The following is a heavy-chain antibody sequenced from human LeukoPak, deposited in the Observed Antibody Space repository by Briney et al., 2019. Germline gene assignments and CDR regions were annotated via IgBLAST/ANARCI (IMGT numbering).Heavy chain of an antibody. CDR3: ARREDTAMVLDY. Sequence: PSQTLSLTCAVSGGSISSGGYSWSWIRQPPGKGLEWIGYIYHSGSTYYNPSLKSRVTISVDRSKNQFSLKLSSVTAADTAVYYCARREDTAMVLDYWGQGTLVTVSS. J-gene: IGHJ4*02. CDR1: GGSISSGGYS. V-gene: IGHV4-30-2*01. CDR2: IYHSGST. D-gene: IGHD5-18*01.